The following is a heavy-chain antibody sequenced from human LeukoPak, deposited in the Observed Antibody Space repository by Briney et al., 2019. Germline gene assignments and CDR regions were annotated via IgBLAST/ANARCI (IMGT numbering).Heavy chain of an antibody. CDR2: ISESGTAT. CDR1: GLAFSSHA. J-gene: IGHJ6*03. D-gene: IGHD6-13*01. Sequence: GGSLRLSCAASGLAFSSHAMRWVRQAPGKGPEWVSSISESGTATYYAESVKGRFTISRDNSKNTLYLQMNSLRAEDTAAYYCARAYRSTSNYYYYMDVWGKGTTVTVSS. V-gene: IGHV3-23*01. CDR3: ARAYRSTSNYYYYMDV.